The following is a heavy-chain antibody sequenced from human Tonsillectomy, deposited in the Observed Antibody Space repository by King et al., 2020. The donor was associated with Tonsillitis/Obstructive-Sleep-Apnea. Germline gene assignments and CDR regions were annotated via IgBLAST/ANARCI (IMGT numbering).Heavy chain of an antibody. D-gene: IGHD2-2*02. CDR3: AKDSPSYCSSTSCSTRYFDY. Sequence: VQLVESGGGVVQPGRSLRLSCAASGFTFNTYGMHWVRQAPGKGLEWVALISYDRSNEYYADSVKGRFTISRDSSKNMVYLQMNSLRAEDTAVYYCAKDSPSYCSSTSCSTRYFDYWGQGTLVTVSS. V-gene: IGHV3-30*18. J-gene: IGHJ4*02. CDR1: GFTFNTYG. CDR2: ISYDRSNE.